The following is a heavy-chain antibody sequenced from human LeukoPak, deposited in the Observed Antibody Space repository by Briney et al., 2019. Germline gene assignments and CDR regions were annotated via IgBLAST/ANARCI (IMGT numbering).Heavy chain of an antibody. J-gene: IGHJ4*02. Sequence: SETLSLTCAVYGGSFSGYYWSWIRQPPGKGLEWIGEINHSGSTNYNPSLKSRVTISVDTSKNQFSLKLSSVTAADTAVYHCARTRITMVRGVIITVRYFDYWGQGTLVTVSS. V-gene: IGHV4-34*01. CDR3: ARTRITMVRGVIITVRYFDY. CDR2: INHSGST. D-gene: IGHD3-10*01. CDR1: GGSFSGYY.